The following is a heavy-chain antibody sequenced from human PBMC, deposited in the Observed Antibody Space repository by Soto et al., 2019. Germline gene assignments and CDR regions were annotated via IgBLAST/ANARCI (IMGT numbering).Heavy chain of an antibody. CDR3: ARKVYYYDSSGYYPFDY. J-gene: IGHJ4*02. CDR2: ISGSGGST. CDR1: GFTFSSYA. Sequence: AGGSLRLSCAASGFTFSSYAMSWVRQAPGKGLEWVSAISGSGGSTYYADSVKGRFTISRDNSKNTLYLQMNSLRAEDTAVYYCARKVYYYDSSGYYPFDYWGQGTLVTVSS. D-gene: IGHD3-22*01. V-gene: IGHV3-23*01.